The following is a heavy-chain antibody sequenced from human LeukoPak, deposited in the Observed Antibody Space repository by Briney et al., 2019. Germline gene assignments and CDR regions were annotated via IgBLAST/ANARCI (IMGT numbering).Heavy chain of an antibody. J-gene: IGHJ6*03. CDR3: ARISWFPGTSYYYMDV. D-gene: IGHD1-1*01. Sequence: SETLSLTCTVSGGSISSYYWSWIRQPPGKGLVWIGYINYSGSTNYNPSLKSRVTLSVDTSNNQFSLKLSSVTAADTAVYYCARISWFPGTSYYYMDVWGKGTTVTVSS. V-gene: IGHV4-59*01. CDR1: GGSISSYY. CDR2: INYSGST.